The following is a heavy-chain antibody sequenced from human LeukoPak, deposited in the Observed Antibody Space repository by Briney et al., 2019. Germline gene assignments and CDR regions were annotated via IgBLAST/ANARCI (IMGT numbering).Heavy chain of an antibody. CDR3: ARDLSGITIFGVVIKDNWFDP. CDR2: ISSSSSYI. J-gene: IGHJ5*02. CDR1: GFTFSSYS. D-gene: IGHD3-3*01. Sequence: KTGGSLRLSCAASGFTFSSYSMNWVRQAPGKGLEWVSSISSSSSYIYYADSVKGRFTISRDNAKNSLYLQMNSLRAEDTAVYYCARDLSGITIFGVVIKDNWFDPWGQGTLVTVSS. V-gene: IGHV3-21*04.